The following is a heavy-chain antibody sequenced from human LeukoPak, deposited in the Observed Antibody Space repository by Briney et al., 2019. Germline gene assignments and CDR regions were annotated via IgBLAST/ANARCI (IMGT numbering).Heavy chain of an antibody. CDR2: IYTSGST. D-gene: IGHD3-10*01. V-gene: IGHV4-61*02. Sequence: SETLSLTCTVSGGSISSGDYYWSWIRQPAGKGLEWIGRIYTSGSTNYNPSLKSRVTISVDTSKNQFSLKLSSVTAADTAVYYCARVKYGSGSYSDWFDPWGQGTLVTVSS. J-gene: IGHJ5*02. CDR1: GGSISSGDYY. CDR3: ARVKYGSGSYSDWFDP.